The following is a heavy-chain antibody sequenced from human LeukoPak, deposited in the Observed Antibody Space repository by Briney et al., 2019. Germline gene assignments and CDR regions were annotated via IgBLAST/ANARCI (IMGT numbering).Heavy chain of an antibody. V-gene: IGHV1-2*06. Sequence: GASVKVSCKACGYTFSGYVIYSVRQAPGQGLEWMGRINPNSGGTNYAQKFQGRVTMTRDTSISTAYMELSRLRSDDTAVYYRARGYYDSNAWGQGTLVTVSS. CDR1: GYTFSGYV. D-gene: IGHD3-22*01. CDR3: ARGYYDSNA. CDR2: INPNSGGT. J-gene: IGHJ5*02.